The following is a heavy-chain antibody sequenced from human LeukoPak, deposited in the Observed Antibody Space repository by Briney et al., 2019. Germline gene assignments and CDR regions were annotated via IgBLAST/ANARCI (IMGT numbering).Heavy chain of an antibody. CDR3: ARDPPRIRESYMDV. V-gene: IGHV3-30*03. CDR1: GFTFSSYG. D-gene: IGHD2-15*01. J-gene: IGHJ6*03. Sequence: PGGSLRLACAASGFTFSSYGMHWVRQAPGKGLEWVAVISYDGSNKYYADSVKGRFTISRDNAKNSLYLQMNSLRAEDTAVYYCARDPPRIRESYMDVWGKGTTVTISS. CDR2: ISYDGSNK.